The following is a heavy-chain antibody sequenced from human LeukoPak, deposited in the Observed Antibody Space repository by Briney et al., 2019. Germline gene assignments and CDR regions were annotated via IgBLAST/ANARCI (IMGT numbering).Heavy chain of an antibody. Sequence: GGSLRLSCAASGFTFSTYTMNWVRQAPGKGLEWVSSISSRSSYIYYADSVKGRFTIPRDNAKNSLYLQMNSLRAEDTAVYYCARVWADDGDLFDYWGQGTLVTVSS. CDR1: GFTFSTYT. J-gene: IGHJ4*02. V-gene: IGHV3-21*01. D-gene: IGHD4-17*01. CDR3: ARVWADDGDLFDY. CDR2: ISSRSSYI.